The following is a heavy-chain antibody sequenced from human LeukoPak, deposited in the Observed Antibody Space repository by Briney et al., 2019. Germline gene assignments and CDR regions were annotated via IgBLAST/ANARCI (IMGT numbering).Heavy chain of an antibody. V-gene: IGHV4-34*01. CDR1: GGSFSPYY. CDR3: ARGRISLDY. J-gene: IGHJ4*02. Sequence: NASETLSLTCAVFGGSFSPYYWSWIRQPPGKGLEWIGDIYHGGGTHYNPSLKSRVTISIDTSKNHFSLNLSSVTAADTAVYYCARGRISLDYWGQGTLVTVSS. CDR2: IYHGGGT. D-gene: IGHD2-15*01.